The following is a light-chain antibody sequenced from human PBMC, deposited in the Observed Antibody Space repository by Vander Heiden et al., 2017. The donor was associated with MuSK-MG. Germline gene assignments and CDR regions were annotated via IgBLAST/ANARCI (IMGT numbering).Light chain of an antibody. CDR2: DVT. CDR3: CSYVGNYRPEV. CDR1: SSDVGAYNS. V-gene: IGLV2-11*01. Sequence: QSALTQPRSVSGSPGQSVTISCTGTSSDVGAYNSVSWYQQHPGKAPKLMIYDVTERPSGVPDRFSGSKSGNTASLTISGLQAEDEADYYCCSYVGNYRPEVFGTGTMVTVL. J-gene: IGLJ1*01.